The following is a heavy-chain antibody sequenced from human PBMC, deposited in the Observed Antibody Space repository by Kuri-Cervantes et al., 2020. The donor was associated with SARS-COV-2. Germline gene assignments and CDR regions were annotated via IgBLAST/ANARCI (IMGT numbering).Heavy chain of an antibody. J-gene: IGHJ6*02. CDR2: ISGSGGST. D-gene: IGHD3-10*01. CDR3: ARDSRGDLQYIYGLDV. V-gene: IGHV3-23*01. Sequence: GESLKISCAASGFTFSSYGMHWVRQAPGKGLEWVSAISGSGGSTYYADSVKGRFTISRDNAKNSLYLQVNSLRAEDTAVYYCARDSRGDLQYIYGLDVWGQGTTVTVSS. CDR1: GFTFSSYG.